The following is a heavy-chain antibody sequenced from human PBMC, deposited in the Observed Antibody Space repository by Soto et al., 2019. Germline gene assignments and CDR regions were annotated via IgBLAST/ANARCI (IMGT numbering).Heavy chain of an antibody. CDR1: GFTFSDYY. J-gene: IGHJ5*02. CDR2: ISNTGNTI. D-gene: IGHD1-1*01. Sequence: QVQLVESGGGLVKSGGSLRLSCVASGFTFSDYYMSWFRQAPGKGLEWIAYISNTGNTIYYAGSVKDRFTISRDDANNSPLAQMTGLRADDTAVYSCARDTTGFLKGGWFDPWGPGTLVTVSS. V-gene: IGHV3-11*01. CDR3: ARDTTGFLKGGWFDP.